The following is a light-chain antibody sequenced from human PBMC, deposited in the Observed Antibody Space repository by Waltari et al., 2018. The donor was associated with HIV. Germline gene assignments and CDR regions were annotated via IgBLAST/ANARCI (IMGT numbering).Light chain of an antibody. Sequence: EVVLTQSPDLLSLSPGQRATLFCRASQRVSSGYLAWYQQKSGQPPRLLIYGASSRAAGIPDRFSGSGSGTDFTLIINRLEPEDFAVYYCQKYGTSERYTFGQGTKLEIK. J-gene: IGKJ2*01. CDR1: QRVSSGY. CDR3: QKYGTSERYT. V-gene: IGKV3-20*01. CDR2: GAS.